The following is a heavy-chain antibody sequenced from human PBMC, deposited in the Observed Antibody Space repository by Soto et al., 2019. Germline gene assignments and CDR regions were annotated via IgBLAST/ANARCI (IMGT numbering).Heavy chain of an antibody. D-gene: IGHD2-2*01. V-gene: IGHV4-30-2*01. Sequence: SETLSLTCAVSGGSISSGGYSWSWIRQPPGKGLEWIGYIYHSGSTYYNPSLRSRVTISVDRSKNQFSLKLSSVTAADTAVYYCARGVGYCSSTSCYINWFDPWGQGTLVTVSS. J-gene: IGHJ5*02. CDR3: ARGVGYCSSTSCYINWFDP. CDR1: GGSISSGGYS. CDR2: IYHSGST.